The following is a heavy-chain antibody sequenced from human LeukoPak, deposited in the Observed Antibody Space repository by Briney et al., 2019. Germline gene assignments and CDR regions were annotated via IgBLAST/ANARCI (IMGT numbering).Heavy chain of an antibody. Sequence: ASVKVSCKASGYTFTSYYMHWARQAPGQGLEWGGIINPSGGSTSYAQKFQGRVTMTRDTSTSTVYMELSSLRSEDTAVYYCARDTRGYGYRGDYWGQGTLVTVSS. J-gene: IGHJ4*02. CDR2: INPSGGST. D-gene: IGHD5-24*01. V-gene: IGHV1-46*03. CDR3: ARDTRGYGYRGDY. CDR1: GYTFTSYY.